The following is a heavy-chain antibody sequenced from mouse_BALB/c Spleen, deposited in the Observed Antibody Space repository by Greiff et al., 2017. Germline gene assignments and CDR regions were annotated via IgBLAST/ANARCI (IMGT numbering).Heavy chain of an antibody. CDR2: IYPGDGET. J-gene: IGHJ1*01. D-gene: IGHD1-2*01. CDR3: ATHYYGYGGYWYFDV. Sequence: QVQLQQSGAELVRPGSSVKISCKASGYAFSSYWMNWVKQRPGQGLEWIGQIYPGDGETNNNGKFKGKATLTADKSSSTAYMQLSSLTSEDSAVYFCATHYYGYGGYWYFDVWGAGTTVTVSS. CDR1: GYAFSSYW. V-gene: IGHV1-80*01.